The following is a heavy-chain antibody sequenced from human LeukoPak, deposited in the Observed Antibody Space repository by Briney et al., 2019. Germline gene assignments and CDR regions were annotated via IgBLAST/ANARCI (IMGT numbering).Heavy chain of an antibody. D-gene: IGHD3-3*01. J-gene: IGHJ5*02. Sequence: GSSVKVSCKASGGTFSSYAISWVRQAPGQGLEWMGGIIPIFGTANYAQKFQGRVTITADKSTSTAYMELSSLRSEDTAVYYCAKAWTYYDFWSGKPNWFDPWGQGTLVTVSS. CDR2: IIPIFGTA. V-gene: IGHV1-69*06. CDR1: GGTFSSYA. CDR3: AKAWTYYDFWSGKPNWFDP.